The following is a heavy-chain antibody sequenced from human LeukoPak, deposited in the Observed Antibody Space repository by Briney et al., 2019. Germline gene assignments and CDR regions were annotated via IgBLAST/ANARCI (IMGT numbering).Heavy chain of an antibody. CDR1: GFTFDDYG. J-gene: IGHJ6*03. Sequence: GGSLRLSCAASGFTFDDYGMSWVRQAPGKGLEWVSGINWNGGSTGYADSVKGRFTISRDNAKNSLYLQMNSLRAEDTALYYCARDSPLGYCSGGSCYLADYYYYYMDVWGKGTTVTVSS. CDR2: INWNGGST. D-gene: IGHD2-15*01. V-gene: IGHV3-20*04. CDR3: ARDSPLGYCSGGSCYLADYYYYYMDV.